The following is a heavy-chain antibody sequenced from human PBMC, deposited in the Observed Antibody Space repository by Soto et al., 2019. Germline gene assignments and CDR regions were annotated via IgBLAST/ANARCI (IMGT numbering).Heavy chain of an antibody. J-gene: IGHJ5*02. CDR2: ITSKSTTI. CDR3: AREMGACSDSSCYPGPYDS. V-gene: IGHV3-48*02. CDR1: GFTFTSYS. Sequence: GGSLRLSCAASGFTFTSYSMNWVRQAPGQGLEWVSYITSKSTTIKYADSVKGRFTVSRDNAKNSLYLQLNSLRDEDTAVNYCAREMGACSDSSCYPGPYDSWGQGTLVTVSS. D-gene: IGHD3-16*01.